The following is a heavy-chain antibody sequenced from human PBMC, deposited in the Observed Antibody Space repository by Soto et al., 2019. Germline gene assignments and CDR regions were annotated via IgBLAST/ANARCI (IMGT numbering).Heavy chain of an antibody. Sequence: SETLSLTCTVAGGSISSYYLSWIRHPPGKGLEWIGYIYYSGITNYNPSLKSRVTISVDTSRNRLSLKLSPVTAADTAVYYCASANGGRRLAACRCWFEPLGQGPLVAF. CDR3: ASANGGRRLAACRCWFEP. V-gene: IGHV4-59*01. J-gene: IGHJ5*02. CDR2: IYYSGIT. D-gene: IGHD6-13*01. CDR1: GGSISSYY.